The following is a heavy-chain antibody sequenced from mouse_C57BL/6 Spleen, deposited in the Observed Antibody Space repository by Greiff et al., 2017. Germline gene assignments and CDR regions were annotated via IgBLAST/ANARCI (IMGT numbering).Heavy chain of an antibody. Sequence: QVQLQQPGTELVKPGASVKLSCKASGYTFTSYWMHWVKQRPGQGLAWIGNINPSNGGTNYNEKFKSKATLTVDKSSSTAYMQLSSLTSEDSAVYYCARKTAQATGFAYWGQGTLVTVSA. D-gene: IGHD3-2*02. CDR2: INPSNGGT. CDR1: GYTFTSYW. CDR3: ARKTAQATGFAY. J-gene: IGHJ3*01. V-gene: IGHV1-53*01.